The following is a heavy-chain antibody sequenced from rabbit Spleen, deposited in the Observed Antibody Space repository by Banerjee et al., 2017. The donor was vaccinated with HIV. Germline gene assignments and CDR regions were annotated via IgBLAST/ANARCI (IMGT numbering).Heavy chain of an antibody. D-gene: IGHD8-1*01. CDR3: ARDAGTSFTSYGMDL. V-gene: IGHV1S43*01. Sequence: QEQLVESGGGLVKPGTSLPLTCTASGFSYSSGDHMCWVRQAPGKGLEWIGCIGGKSGNTWYAIWVNGRFTISKSTSINSVDLQMTSLTGADTATYFCARDAGTSFTSYGMDLWGQGTLVTVS. J-gene: IGHJ3*01. CDR2: IGGKSGNT. CDR1: GFSYSSGDH.